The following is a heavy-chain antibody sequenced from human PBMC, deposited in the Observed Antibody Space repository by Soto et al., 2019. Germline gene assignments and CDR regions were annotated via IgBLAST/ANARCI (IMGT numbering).Heavy chain of an antibody. CDR3: ARFGTSYDTSGFLY. Sequence: GGSLRLSCAASGFTFSSYAMSWVRQAPGKGLEWVSAITGGGTTTNYADSVKGRFTISRDNARSTLYLQMNSLRAEDTAVYYCARFGTSYDTSGFLYWGQGTPVTVS. V-gene: IGHV3-23*01. CDR2: ITGGGTTT. CDR1: GFTFSSYA. D-gene: IGHD3-22*01. J-gene: IGHJ4*02.